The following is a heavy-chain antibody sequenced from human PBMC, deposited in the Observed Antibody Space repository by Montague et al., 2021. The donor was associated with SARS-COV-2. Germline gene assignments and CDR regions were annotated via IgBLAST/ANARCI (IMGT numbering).Heavy chain of an antibody. Sequence: SKTLSLTCSVSDGSLSTYYWSWIRQPPGKGLEWIGYIDDSGTTRXNPSLRSRATISLDLSKNQFSLDLNSVTAADTAVYYCARNAYNHYGLDVWGQGTTVTVSS. CDR2: IDDSGTT. V-gene: IGHV4-59*08. CDR3: ARNAYNHYGLDV. J-gene: IGHJ6*02. CDR1: DGSLSTYY.